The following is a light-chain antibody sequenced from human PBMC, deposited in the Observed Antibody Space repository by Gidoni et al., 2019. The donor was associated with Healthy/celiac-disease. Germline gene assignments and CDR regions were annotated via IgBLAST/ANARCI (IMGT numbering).Light chain of an antibody. CDR2: GAS. CDR3: QQYGSSLWT. Sequence: ETVLTQAPGTLSLSPGERATLSCRASQSVSSSYLSCYQQKPGQPPRLLIYGASSRTTGLPDSFSGSGSGKYFTLTISRLEPEDVALYYCQQYGSSLWTFGQGTKVEIK. V-gene: IGKV3-20*01. J-gene: IGKJ1*01. CDR1: QSVSSSY.